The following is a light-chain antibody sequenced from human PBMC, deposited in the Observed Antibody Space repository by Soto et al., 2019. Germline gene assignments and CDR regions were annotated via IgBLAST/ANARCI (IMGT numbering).Light chain of an antibody. CDR3: QQYNNWPPGT. V-gene: IGKV3-15*01. J-gene: IGKJ2*01. CDR1: QSVSSN. Sequence: EIVMTQSPATLSVSPGERATLSCRASQSVSSNLAWYQQKPDQAPRLPIYGASTRATGIPARFSGSGSGTEFTLTISSLQSEDFAVYYCQQYNNWPPGTFGQGTKLEIK. CDR2: GAS.